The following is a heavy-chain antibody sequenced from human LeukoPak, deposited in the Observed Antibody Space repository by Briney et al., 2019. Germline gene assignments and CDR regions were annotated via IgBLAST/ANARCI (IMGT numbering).Heavy chain of an antibody. Sequence: GGSLRLSCAASGFTFSSYAMTWVRQAPRKGLEWVSGISGSGGSTYYADSVEGRFTISRDNSKNTLYLQMNSLRAEDTAVYYCAKVYDYKGEVDDPWGQGTLVTVSS. CDR3: AKVYDYKGEVDDP. J-gene: IGHJ5*02. V-gene: IGHV3-23*01. CDR2: ISGSGGST. CDR1: GFTFSSYA. D-gene: IGHD4/OR15-4a*01.